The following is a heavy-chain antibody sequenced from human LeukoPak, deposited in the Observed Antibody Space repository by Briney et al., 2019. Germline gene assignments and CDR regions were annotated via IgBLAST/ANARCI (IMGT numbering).Heavy chain of an antibody. CDR1: GGSFSGYY. V-gene: IGHV4-34*01. CDR2: INHSGST. J-gene: IGHJ6*03. CDR3: ARVTIVVVPAARVYYYYYYYVDV. Sequence: PSETLSLTCAVYGGSFSGYYWSWIRQPPGKGLEWIGEINHSGSTNYNPSLKSRVTISVDTSKNQFSLKLSSVTAADTAVYYCARVTIVVVPAARVYYYYYYYVDVWGKGTTVTVSS. D-gene: IGHD2-2*01.